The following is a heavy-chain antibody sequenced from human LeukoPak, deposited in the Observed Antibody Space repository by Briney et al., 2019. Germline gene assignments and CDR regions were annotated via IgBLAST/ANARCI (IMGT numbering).Heavy chain of an antibody. Sequence: PGGSLRLSCAAAGFTFSRYWMSWVRQATGKGLERVAKIKEDGSEAHYVDSVKGRFTISRDNAKESLCLQMNSLRAEDTAVYYCARGPSSSNLLWSDYWGQGTLVTVSS. V-gene: IGHV3-7*01. J-gene: IGHJ4*02. D-gene: IGHD3-10*01. CDR1: GFTFSRYW. CDR3: ARGPSSSNLLWSDY. CDR2: IKEDGSEA.